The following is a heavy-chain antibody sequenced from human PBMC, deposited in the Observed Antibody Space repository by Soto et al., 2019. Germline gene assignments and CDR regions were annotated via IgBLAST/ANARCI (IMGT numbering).Heavy chain of an antibody. CDR3: ARDSYYYGSGSYYPDAFDI. V-gene: IGHV1-69*04. Sequence: ASVKVSCKASGGTFSSYTISWVRQAPGQGLEWMGRIIPILGIANYAQKFQGRVTITADKSTSTAYMELSSLRSEDTAVYYCARDSYYYGSGSYYPDAFDIWGQGTMVTVSS. CDR2: IIPILGIA. CDR1: GGTFSSYT. J-gene: IGHJ3*02. D-gene: IGHD3-10*01.